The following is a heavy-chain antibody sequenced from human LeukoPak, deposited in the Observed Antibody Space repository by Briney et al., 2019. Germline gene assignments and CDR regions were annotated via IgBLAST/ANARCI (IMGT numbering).Heavy chain of an antibody. Sequence: GGSLRLSCAASGFTFSSYGMHWVRQAPGKGLEWVAFIRYDGSNKYYADSVKGRFTISRDNSKNTLYLQMNSLRAEDAAVYYCAKVHVPVAGKGTPEYWGQGTLVTVSS. CDR3: AKVHVPVAGKGTPEY. CDR2: IRYDGSNK. D-gene: IGHD6-19*01. J-gene: IGHJ4*02. V-gene: IGHV3-30*02. CDR1: GFTFSSYG.